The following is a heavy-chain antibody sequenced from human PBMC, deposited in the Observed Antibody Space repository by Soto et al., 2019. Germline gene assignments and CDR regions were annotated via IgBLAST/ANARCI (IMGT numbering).Heavy chain of an antibody. CDR1: GGTFSSYA. Sequence: QVQLVQSGAEVKKPGSSVKVSCKASGGTFSSYAISWVRQAPGQGLEWMGGIIPIFGTANYAQKFQGRVTSTAXXSXSXXYMGLSSLRAEDTAVYYCARATYYYDSSGYGGFGYWGQGTLVTVSS. V-gene: IGHV1-69*12. D-gene: IGHD3-22*01. J-gene: IGHJ4*02. CDR3: ARATYYYDSSGYGGFGY. CDR2: IIPIFGTA.